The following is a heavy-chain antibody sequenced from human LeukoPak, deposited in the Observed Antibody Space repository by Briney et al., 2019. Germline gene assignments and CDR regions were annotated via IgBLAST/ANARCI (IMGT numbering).Heavy chain of an antibody. CDR2: IYWDDDK. D-gene: IGHD3-10*01. J-gene: IGHJ6*03. CDR1: GGSISSSSYY. Sequence: TLSLTCTVSGGSISSSSYYWGWIRQPPGKALEWLALIYWDDDKRYSPSLKSRLTITKDTSKNQVVLTMTNMDPVDTATYYCAHSGSDNYYYYYYMDVWGKGTTVTVSS. V-gene: IGHV2-5*02. CDR3: AHSGSDNYYYYYYMDV.